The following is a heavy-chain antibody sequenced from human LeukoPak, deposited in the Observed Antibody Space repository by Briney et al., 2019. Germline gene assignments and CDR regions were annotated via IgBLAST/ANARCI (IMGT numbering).Heavy chain of an antibody. V-gene: IGHV4-34*01. D-gene: IGHD1-26*01. J-gene: IGHJ4*02. CDR3: ARGREVVKLLFSGSYPAFDY. CDR2: INHSGST. CDR1: GGSFSVYY. Sequence: SETLSLTCAVYGGSFSVYYWSWIRQPPGKGLEWIGEINHSGSTNYNPSLKSRVTISVDTSKNQFSLKLSSVTAADTAVYYCARGREVVKLLFSGSYPAFDYWGQGTLVTVSS.